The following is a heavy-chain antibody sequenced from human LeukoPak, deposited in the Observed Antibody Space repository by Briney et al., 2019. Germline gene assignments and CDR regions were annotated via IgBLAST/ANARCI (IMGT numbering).Heavy chain of an antibody. Sequence: GGSLRLSCAASGFTFSGSAMHWVRQASGKGLEWVGRIRSKANSYATAYAASVKGRFTISRDDSKNTAYLQMNSLKTEDTAVYYCTRGYSSGWYSEDAFDIWGQGTMVTVSS. CDR1: GFTFSGSA. CDR2: IRSKANSYAT. D-gene: IGHD6-19*01. J-gene: IGHJ3*02. CDR3: TRGYSSGWYSEDAFDI. V-gene: IGHV3-73*01.